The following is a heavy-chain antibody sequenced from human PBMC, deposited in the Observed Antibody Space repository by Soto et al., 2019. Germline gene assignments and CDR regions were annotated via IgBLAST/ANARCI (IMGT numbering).Heavy chain of an antibody. CDR3: ARVRGYYDSSGYYYGGNWFDP. V-gene: IGHV4-4*07. CDR1: GGSISSYY. D-gene: IGHD3-22*01. J-gene: IGHJ5*02. Sequence: SETLSLTCTVPGGSISSYYWSWIRQPAGKGLEWIGRIYTSGSTNYNPSLKSRVTMSVDTSKNQFSLKLSSVTAADTAVYYCARVRGYYDSSGYYYGGNWFDPWGQGTLVTVSS. CDR2: IYTSGST.